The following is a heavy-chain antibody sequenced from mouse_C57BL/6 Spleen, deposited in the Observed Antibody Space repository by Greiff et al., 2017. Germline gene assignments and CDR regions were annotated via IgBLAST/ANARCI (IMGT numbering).Heavy chain of an antibody. J-gene: IGHJ4*01. CDR1: GYTFTSYW. D-gene: IGHD3-1*01. Sequence: QVQLQQPGAELVRPGSSVKLSCKASGYTFTSYWMHWVKQRPIQGLEWIGNIDPSDSETHYNQKFKDKATLTVDKSSSTAYMQLSSLPSEDSAVYYCARQLGYAMDYWGQGTSVTVSS. V-gene: IGHV1-52*01. CDR3: ARQLGYAMDY. CDR2: IDPSDSET.